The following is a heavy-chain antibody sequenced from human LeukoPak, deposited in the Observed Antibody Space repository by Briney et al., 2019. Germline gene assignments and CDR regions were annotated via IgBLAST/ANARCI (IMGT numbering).Heavy chain of an antibody. D-gene: IGHD6-25*01. J-gene: IGHJ4*02. CDR3: ARAGGVKTAALDLDY. Sequence: TSETLSLTCAVSGGSISDYSWSWIRQPPGKGLEWIGNIYYSGSANHNPSLKSRVTISRDTSKNQFSLKLTSVTTADTAVYYCARAGGVKTAALDLDYWGQGTLVTVSS. V-gene: IGHV4-59*01. CDR2: IYYSGSA. CDR1: GGSISDYS.